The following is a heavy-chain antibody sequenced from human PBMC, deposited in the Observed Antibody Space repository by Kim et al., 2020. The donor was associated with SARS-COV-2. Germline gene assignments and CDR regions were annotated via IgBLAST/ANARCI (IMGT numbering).Heavy chain of an antibody. Sequence: GGSLRLSCAASGFIFSSYAMHWVRQAPGKGLEWVAVISYDGSNKYYADSVKGRFTISRDNSKNTLYLQMNSLRAEDTAVYYCAREDYGDGGMDVWGQGTTVTVSS. V-gene: IGHV3-30-3*01. CDR1: GFIFSSYA. CDR3: AREDYGDGGMDV. J-gene: IGHJ6*02. CDR2: ISYDGSNK. D-gene: IGHD4-17*01.